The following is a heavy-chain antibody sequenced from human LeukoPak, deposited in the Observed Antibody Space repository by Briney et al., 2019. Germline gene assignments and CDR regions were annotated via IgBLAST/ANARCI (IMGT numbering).Heavy chain of an antibody. J-gene: IGHJ4*02. CDR1: GGSFSGYY. V-gene: IGHV4-34*01. Sequence: SETLSLTCAVYGGSFSGYYWSWIRQPPGKGLEWIGEINHSGSTNYNPSLKSRVTISVDTSKNQFSLKLSSVTAADTAVYYCARGVSSSWVLGSWGQGTLVTVSS. D-gene: IGHD6-13*01. CDR3: ARGVSSSWVLGS. CDR2: INHSGST.